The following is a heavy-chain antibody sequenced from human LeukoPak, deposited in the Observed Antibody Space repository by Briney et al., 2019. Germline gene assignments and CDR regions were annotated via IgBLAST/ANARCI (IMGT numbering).Heavy chain of an antibody. V-gene: IGHV4-34*01. CDR1: GGSFSGYY. J-gene: IGHJ4*02. D-gene: IGHD2-15*01. Sequence: SETLSLTCAAYGGSFSGYYWSWIRQPPGKGLEWIGEINHSESTNYNPSLKSRVTISVDTSKNQFSLKLSSVTAADTAVYYCARGWEDCSGGSCGLIDYWGQGTLVTVSS. CDR3: ARGWEDCSGGSCGLIDY. CDR2: INHSEST.